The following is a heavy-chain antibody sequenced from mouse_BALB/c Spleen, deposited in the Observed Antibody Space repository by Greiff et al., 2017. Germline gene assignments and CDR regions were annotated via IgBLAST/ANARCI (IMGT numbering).Heavy chain of an antibody. D-gene: IGHD2-1*01. CDR3: ASAYYGNYPYFDY. CDR2: INPSTGYT. CDR1: GYTFTSYW. J-gene: IGHJ2*01. V-gene: IGHV1-7*01. Sequence: QVQLQQSGAELAKPGASVKMSCKASGYTFTSYWMHWVKQRPGQGLEWIGYINPSTGYTEYNQKFKDKATLTADKSSSTAYMQPSSLTSEDSAVYYCASAYYGNYPYFDYWGQGTTLTVSS.